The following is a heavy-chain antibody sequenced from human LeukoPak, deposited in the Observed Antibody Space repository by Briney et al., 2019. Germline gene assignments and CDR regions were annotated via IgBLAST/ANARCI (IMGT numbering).Heavy chain of an antibody. CDR1: GGSFSGYY. Sequence: SETLSLTCAVYGGSFSGYYWSWIRQPPGKGLGWIGEINHSGSTNYNPSLKSRVTISVDTSKNQFSLKVSSVTAADTAVYYCARGGGRDFDYWGQGTLVTVSS. CDR2: INHSGST. J-gene: IGHJ4*02. V-gene: IGHV4-34*01. CDR3: ARGGGRDFDY. D-gene: IGHD2-15*01.